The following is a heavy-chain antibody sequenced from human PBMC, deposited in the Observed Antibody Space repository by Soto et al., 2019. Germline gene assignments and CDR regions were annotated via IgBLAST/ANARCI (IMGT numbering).Heavy chain of an antibody. J-gene: IGHJ6*02. Sequence: QGHLVQSGAEVKKPGASVKVSCKASGYTFTRYGISWVRQAPGQGLEWMGWISGYNGDINYAQNLQDRVTMTIDTSTNTAYMELRSLTSDDTAVYYCAKNGQPPYYYYGLDVWGQGTTVTVSS. CDR3: AKNGQPPYYYYGLDV. D-gene: IGHD2-8*01. CDR1: GYTFTRYG. CDR2: ISGYNGDI. V-gene: IGHV1-18*01.